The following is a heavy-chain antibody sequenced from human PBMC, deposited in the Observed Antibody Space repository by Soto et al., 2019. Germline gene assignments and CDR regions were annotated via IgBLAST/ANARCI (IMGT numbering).Heavy chain of an antibody. CDR1: GFTFSSYW. V-gene: IGHV3-74*01. CDR3: ARQASFDY. CDR2: INTDGSST. Sequence: EVQLVESGGDLVQPGGSLRLSCAASGFTFSSYWMHWVCQAPGEGLVWVSRINTDGSSTSYADSVKGRFTISRDNAKNTLYLQMNSLRTEDTAVYYCARQASFDYWGRGTLVTVSS. J-gene: IGHJ4*02.